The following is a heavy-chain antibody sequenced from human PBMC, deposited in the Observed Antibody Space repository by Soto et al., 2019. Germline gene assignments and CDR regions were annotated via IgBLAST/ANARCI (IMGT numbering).Heavy chain of an antibody. CDR2: ISTXGDT. J-gene: IGHJ4*02. D-gene: IGHD4-17*01. V-gene: IGHV4-4*02. Sequence: SETLSLTFSACVYSLSRNDGCNWVRPPPGNGLEWVGEISTXGDTNYGASLEGRVTVSLDKSQNQLSLRLTSVTGADTAVYYCAGDEAQCWTTNFCPFAYGRQGVLVTVSS. CDR3: AGDEAQCWTTNFCPFAY. CDR1: VYSLSRNDG.